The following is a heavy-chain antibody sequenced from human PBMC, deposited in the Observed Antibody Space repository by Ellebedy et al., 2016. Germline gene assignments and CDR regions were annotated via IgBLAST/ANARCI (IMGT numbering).Heavy chain of an antibody. Sequence: SETLSLXXTVSDGSMSAYYWSWIRQPPGRGLEWIGYIPYSGSTNYNPSLKSRVTISLDTSKNHFSLKLSSVTAADTAVYYCARETDGYTYFDFWGQGTLVTVSS. CDR3: ARETDGYTYFDF. CDR1: DGSMSAYY. D-gene: IGHD5-24*01. J-gene: IGHJ4*02. CDR2: IPYSGST. V-gene: IGHV4-59*01.